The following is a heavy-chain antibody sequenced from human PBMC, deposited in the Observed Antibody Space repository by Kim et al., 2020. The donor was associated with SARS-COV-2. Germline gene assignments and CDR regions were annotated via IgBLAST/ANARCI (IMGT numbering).Heavy chain of an antibody. J-gene: IGHJ3*02. V-gene: IGHV1-2*02. CDR3: ARGDNWNDGDAFDI. D-gene: IGHD1-1*01. Sequence: AQKFQGRVTMTRDTSISTAYMGLSRLRSDDTAVYYCARGDNWNDGDAFDIWGQGTMVTVSS.